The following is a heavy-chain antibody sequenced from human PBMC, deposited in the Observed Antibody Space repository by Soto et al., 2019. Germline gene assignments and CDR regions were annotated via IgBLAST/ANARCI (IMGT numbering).Heavy chain of an antibody. CDR3: ARGYSYGYGEYFDY. CDR2: IWNDGNNN. Sequence: QVQLVESGGGVVQPGRSLRLSCAASGFTFSSYGMHWVRQAPGKGLEWVAVIWNDGNNNYYPDSVKGRFTISKDNSKNTLYLQMNSLRAEDTAVYYCARGYSYGYGEYFDYWGQGTLVTVSS. V-gene: IGHV3-33*01. D-gene: IGHD5-18*01. J-gene: IGHJ4*02. CDR1: GFTFSSYG.